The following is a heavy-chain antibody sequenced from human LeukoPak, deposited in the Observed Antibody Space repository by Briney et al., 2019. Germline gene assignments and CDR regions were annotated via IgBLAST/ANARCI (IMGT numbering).Heavy chain of an antibody. D-gene: IGHD3-10*01. J-gene: IGHJ4*02. Sequence: GGSLRLSRAASGFIFNEYAMHWVRQAPGKGLEWVSGISWNSGSIGYADSVKGRYTISRDNAKNSLYLQMNSLRAEDTALYYCAKGGTMVRGVIAYWGQGTLVTVSS. CDR3: AKGGTMVRGVIAY. CDR2: ISWNSGSI. CDR1: GFIFNEYA. V-gene: IGHV3-9*01.